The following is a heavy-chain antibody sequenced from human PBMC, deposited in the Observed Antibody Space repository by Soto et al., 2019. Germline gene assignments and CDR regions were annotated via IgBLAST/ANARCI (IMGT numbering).Heavy chain of an antibody. CDR3: AHRVLRTVFGLVTTTAIYFDF. V-gene: IGHV2-5*02. CDR1: GFSLTTSGVG. D-gene: IGHD3-3*01. Sequence: QITLNESGPTVVRPTETLTLTCRFSGFSLTTSGVGVGWIRQSPGKAPEWLALIYWDDDKRYSASLKSRLTITNATSKNQLALTVSDLDPSDTATYYCAHRVLRTVFGLVTTTAIYFDFWGQGTPVAVSS. J-gene: IGHJ4*02. CDR2: IYWDDDK.